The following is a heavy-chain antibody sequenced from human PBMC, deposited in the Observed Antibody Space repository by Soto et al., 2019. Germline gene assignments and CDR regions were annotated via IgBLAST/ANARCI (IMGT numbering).Heavy chain of an antibody. D-gene: IGHD3-22*01. CDR3: AGVRYYYDSSGYYYPYYFDY. V-gene: IGHV3-11*06. CDR1: GFTFSDYY. CDR2: ISSSSYT. Sequence: LRLSCAASGFTFSDYYMSWIRQAPGKGLEWVSYISSSSYTNYADSVKGRFTISRDNAKNSLYLQMNSLRAEDTAVYYCAGVRYYYDSSGYYYPYYFDYWGQGTLVTAPQ. J-gene: IGHJ4*02.